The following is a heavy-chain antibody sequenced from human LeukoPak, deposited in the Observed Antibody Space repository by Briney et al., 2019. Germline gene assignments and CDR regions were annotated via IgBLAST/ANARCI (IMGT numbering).Heavy chain of an antibody. V-gene: IGHV3-48*01. D-gene: IGHD5-18*01. CDR2: ISSGGSTI. J-gene: IGHJ4*02. CDR1: GLSFSSWS. CDR3: AREVDTMNSDYYFDY. Sequence: QAGGSLRLSCVASGLSFSSWSMNWVRQAPGKGLEWVSYISSGGSTIYYAESVKGRFTISRDNVKNSLHLQMYSLRVEDTAVYYCAREVDTMNSDYYFDYWGQGTLVTVSS.